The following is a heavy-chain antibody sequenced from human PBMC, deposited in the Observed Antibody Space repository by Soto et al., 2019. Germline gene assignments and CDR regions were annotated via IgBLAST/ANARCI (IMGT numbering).Heavy chain of an antibody. CDR1: GFTFSSYG. CDR3: ASHYCSSTSCYLFGMDV. J-gene: IGHJ6*02. CDR2: IWYDGSNK. D-gene: IGHD2-2*01. V-gene: IGHV3-33*01. Sequence: GGSLRLSCAASGFTFSSYGMHWVRQAPGKGLEWVAVIWYDGSNKYYADSVKGRFTISRDNSKNTLYLQMNSLRAEDTAVYYCASHYCSSTSCYLFGMDVWGQGNTVTVSS.